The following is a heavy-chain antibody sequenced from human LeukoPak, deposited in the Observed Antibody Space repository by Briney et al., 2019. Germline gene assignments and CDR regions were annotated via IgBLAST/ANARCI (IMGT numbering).Heavy chain of an antibody. V-gene: IGHV3-74*01. CDR3: ARDVPHNWFDT. CDR1: GITFGNNW. CDR2: INSDGGGA. Sequence: GGSLRLSCAASGITFGNNWMHWVRQGPGKGLVWISRINSDGGGAIYADSVKGRFTVSRDNAKNTLYLQMNSLRAEDTAVYYCARDVPHNWFDTWGQGTLVTASS. J-gene: IGHJ5*02.